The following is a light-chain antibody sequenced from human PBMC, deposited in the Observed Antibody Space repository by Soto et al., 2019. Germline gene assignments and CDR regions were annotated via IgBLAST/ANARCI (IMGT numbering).Light chain of an antibody. CDR3: QQYGRSQWT. CDR2: GAS. J-gene: IGKJ1*01. V-gene: IGKV3-20*01. Sequence: ELVLSQSPAKMSGSPGESARLSCRASQSVSNYVAWYQQKPGQAPRLLIEGASSRATGIPDRGSGSGAGTDCTRTSSGLEPEDFAVDVCQQYGRSQWTFGQGTKVDIK. CDR1: QSVSNY.